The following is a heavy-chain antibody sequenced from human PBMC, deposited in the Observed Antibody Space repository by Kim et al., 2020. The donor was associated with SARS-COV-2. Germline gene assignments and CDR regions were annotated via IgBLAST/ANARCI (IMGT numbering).Heavy chain of an antibody. CDR2: IYPGDSDT. CDR1: GYSFTSYW. D-gene: IGHD6-19*01. CDR3: ASPSRGGKQWLVRKFDY. J-gene: IGHJ4*02. Sequence: GESLKISCKGSGYSFTSYWIGWVRQMPGKGLEWMGIIYPGDSDTRYSPSFQGQVTISADKSISTAYLQWSSLKASDTAMYYCASPSRGGKQWLVRKFDYWGQRTLVTVSS. V-gene: IGHV5-51*01.